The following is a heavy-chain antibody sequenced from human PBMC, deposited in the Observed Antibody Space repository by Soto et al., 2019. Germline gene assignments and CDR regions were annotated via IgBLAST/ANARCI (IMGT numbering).Heavy chain of an antibody. Sequence: EVQLLESGGDLVQPGGSLRLSCAASGFTFSNYAMTWVRQAPVKGLEWVSAISSGGTYTDYADSVKGRFTLSRDNSKNMVYLQMNSLRAEDTAVYHCAKESSGYNYGFYNYFDYWGQGTLVTVSS. J-gene: IGHJ4*02. CDR2: ISSGGTYT. V-gene: IGHV3-23*01. CDR1: GFTFSNYA. D-gene: IGHD5-18*01. CDR3: AKESSGYNYGFYNYFDY.